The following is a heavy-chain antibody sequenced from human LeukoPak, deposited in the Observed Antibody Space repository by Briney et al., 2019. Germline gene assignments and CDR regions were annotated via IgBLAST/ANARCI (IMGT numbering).Heavy chain of an antibody. Sequence: VASVKVSCKASGFTFNAYNIHWVRQAPGQGLEWMGWINPKSGGANYAQKFQGRVTMTWDTSISTAYVELSRLRSDDTAVYYCARGVGTAMDHYYYYYYMDVWGKGTTVTVSS. CDR1: GFTFNAYN. CDR3: ARGVGTAMDHYYYYYYMDV. V-gene: IGHV1-2*02. CDR2: INPKSGGA. D-gene: IGHD5-18*01. J-gene: IGHJ6*03.